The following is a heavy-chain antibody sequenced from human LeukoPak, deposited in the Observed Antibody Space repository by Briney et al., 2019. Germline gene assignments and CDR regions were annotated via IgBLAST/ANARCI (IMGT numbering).Heavy chain of an antibody. CDR1: GFTFSSYT. Sequence: GGSLRLSCAASGFTFSSYTMSWVRQAPGKGLEWVSTITTSDGNTYYADSVKGRFTVSRDNSKNTLFLQMNSLGAEDTAVYYCAKDGGLWVSAHWGDSWGRGTLVTVSS. CDR2: ITTSDGNT. J-gene: IGHJ4*02. D-gene: IGHD7-27*01. V-gene: IGHV3-23*01. CDR3: AKDGGLWVSAHWGDS.